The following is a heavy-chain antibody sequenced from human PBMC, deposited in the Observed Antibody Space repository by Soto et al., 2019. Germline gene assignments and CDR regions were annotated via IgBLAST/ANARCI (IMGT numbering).Heavy chain of an antibody. Sequence: GGSLRLSCAASGFTYSSYAMSWVRQAPGKGLEWVSAISGSGGSTYYADSVKGRFTFSRDNSKNTLYLQMNSLRAEETAVYYCAKADTIFGVVTKYYFDYWGQGTLVTVSS. CDR3: AKADTIFGVVTKYYFDY. V-gene: IGHV3-23*01. J-gene: IGHJ4*02. CDR1: GFTYSSYA. D-gene: IGHD3-3*01. CDR2: ISGSGGST.